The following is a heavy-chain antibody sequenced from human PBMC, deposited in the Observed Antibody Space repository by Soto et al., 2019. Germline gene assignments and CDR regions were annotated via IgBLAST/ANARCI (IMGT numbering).Heavy chain of an antibody. CDR1: GGLFSSFA. CDR3: ARGGGPYVWFNEF. V-gene: IGHV1-69*01. J-gene: IGHJ4*02. CDR2: IIPVFGTT. D-gene: IGHD3-16*01. Sequence: QEQLVQSGAEVKKPGSSVKVSCKDSGGLFSSFAISWVRQGPGQGLEWMGGIIPVFGTTNYAQKFQGRVTITADESTNTAYMELSSLTSDDTAMYYCARGGGPYVWFNEFWGQGTQVTVSS.